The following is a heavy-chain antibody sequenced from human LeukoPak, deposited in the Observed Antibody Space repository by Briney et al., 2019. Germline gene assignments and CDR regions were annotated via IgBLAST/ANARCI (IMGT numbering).Heavy chain of an antibody. CDR2: IWYDGSNK. D-gene: IGHD6-13*01. Sequence: GGSLRLSCAASGFTFSSYGMHWVRQAPGKGLEWVAVIWYDGSNKYYADSVKGRFTISRGNSKNTLYLQMNSLRAEDTAVYYCAKDHGSSWYPSWFDPWGQGTLVTVSS. CDR1: GFTFSSYG. CDR3: AKDHGSSWYPSWFDP. J-gene: IGHJ5*02. V-gene: IGHV3-33*06.